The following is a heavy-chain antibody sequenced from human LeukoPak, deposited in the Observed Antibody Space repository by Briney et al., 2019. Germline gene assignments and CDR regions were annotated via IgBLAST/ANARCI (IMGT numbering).Heavy chain of an antibody. V-gene: IGHV4-39*07. CDR2: IYYSGST. CDR1: GGSISSSSYY. D-gene: IGHD4/OR15-4a*01. J-gene: IGHJ4*02. Sequence: PSETLSLTCTVSGGSISSSSYYWGWIRQPPGKGLEWIGSIYYSGSTYYNPSLKSRVTISVDTSKNQFSLKLSSVTAADTAVYYCARGLWSLDYWGQGTLVTVSS. CDR3: ARGLWSLDY.